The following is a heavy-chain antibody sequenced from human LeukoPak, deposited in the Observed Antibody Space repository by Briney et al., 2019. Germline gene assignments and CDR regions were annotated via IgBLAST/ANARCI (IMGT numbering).Heavy chain of an antibody. V-gene: IGHV1-2*06. CDR2: INPNSGGT. D-gene: IGHD3-10*01. Sequence: ASVKVSCKASGYTFTGYYMHWVRQAPGQGLEWMGRINPNSGGTNYAQKFQGRVTMTRDTSISTAYMELSRLRSDDTAVYYCARAQLLWFGELLYPFDYRGQGTLVTVSS. CDR1: GYTFTGYY. J-gene: IGHJ4*02. CDR3: ARAQLLWFGELLYPFDY.